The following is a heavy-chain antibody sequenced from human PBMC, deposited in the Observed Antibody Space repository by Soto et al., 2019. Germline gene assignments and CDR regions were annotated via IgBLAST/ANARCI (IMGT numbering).Heavy chain of an antibody. Sequence: QVQLVESGGGVVQPGTSLRLSCAASRLTFSIYDMHWVRQAPGKGLGWVALIWSDGSRGFYADSVKGRFTISRDNSKHTLFLQMNGLRAEDTAVYYCAGEPKGVSYDMDVWGQGTTVTVSS. V-gene: IGHV3-33*01. CDR3: AGEPKGVSYDMDV. J-gene: IGHJ6*02. D-gene: IGHD2-8*01. CDR1: RLTFSIYD. CDR2: IWSDGSRG.